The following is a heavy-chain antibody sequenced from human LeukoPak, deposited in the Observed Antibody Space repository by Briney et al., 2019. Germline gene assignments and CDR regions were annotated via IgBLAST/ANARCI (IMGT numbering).Heavy chain of an antibody. J-gene: IGHJ6*03. D-gene: IGHD3-9*01. CDR1: GFIFSSYA. V-gene: IGHV3-23*01. Sequence: GGSLRLSCAASGFIFSSYAMSWVRQAPGKGLEWVSSISASGGNTYRADSVKGRFTISRDNSKNTLYLQMNSLRAEDTAVYYCAKENILTGYLVYYYYMDVWGKGTTVTVSS. CDR2: ISASGGNT. CDR3: AKENILTGYLVYYYYMDV.